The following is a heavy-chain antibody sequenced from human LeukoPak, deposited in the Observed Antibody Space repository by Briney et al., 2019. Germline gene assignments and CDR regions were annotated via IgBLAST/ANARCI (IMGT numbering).Heavy chain of an antibody. CDR3: ATWYSGTFWYFDL. J-gene: IGHJ2*01. CDR1: GGSISSHY. CDR2: TYHSGTT. D-gene: IGHD1-26*01. Sequence: SGTLSLSCTVSGGSISSHYWNWIRQPPGKGLEWIGYTYHSGTTDYNPSLKSRVTMSLDTSKNQFSLKLRSVTAADTAVYYCATWYSGTFWYFDLWGRGTLVTVSS. V-gene: IGHV4-59*11.